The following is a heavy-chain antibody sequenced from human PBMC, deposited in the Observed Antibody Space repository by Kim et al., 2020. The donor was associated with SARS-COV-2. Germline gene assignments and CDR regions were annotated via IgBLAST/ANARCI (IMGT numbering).Heavy chain of an antibody. V-gene: IGHV2-5*01. J-gene: IGHJ5*02. Sequence: KRYSPSLKSRLTITKDTSKNQVVLTMTNMDPVDTATYYCAHRRTHTAMASWGQGTLVTVSS. CDR2: K. D-gene: IGHD5-18*01. CDR3: AHRRTHTAMAS.